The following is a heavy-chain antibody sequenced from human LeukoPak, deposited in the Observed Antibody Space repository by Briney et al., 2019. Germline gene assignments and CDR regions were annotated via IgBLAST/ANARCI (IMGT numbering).Heavy chain of an antibody. CDR3: ARGRIQLYQHYYYYMDV. D-gene: IGHD5-18*01. CDR1: GFTFSSYW. Sequence: PGGSLRLSCAASGFTFSSYWMHWVRQAPGKGLVWVSRINSDGSSTSYADSVKGRFTISRDNAKNTLYLQMNSLRAEDTAVYYCARGRIQLYQHYYYYMDVWGKGTTVTVSS. V-gene: IGHV3-74*01. CDR2: INSDGSST. J-gene: IGHJ6*03.